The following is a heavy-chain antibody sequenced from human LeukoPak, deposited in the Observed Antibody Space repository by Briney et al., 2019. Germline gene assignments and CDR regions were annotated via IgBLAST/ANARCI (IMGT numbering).Heavy chain of an antibody. CDR2: IYYSGST. D-gene: IGHD2-2*02. CDR1: GGSISSSSDY. V-gene: IGHV4-39*01. CDR3: AREDIVVVPAAIQMPFLDY. Sequence: PSETLSLTCTVSGGSISSSSDYWGWIRQPPGKGLEWIGSIYYSGSTYYNPSLKSRVTISVDTSKNQFSLKLSSVTAADTAVYYCAREDIVVVPAAIQMPFLDYWGQGTLVTVSS. J-gene: IGHJ4*02.